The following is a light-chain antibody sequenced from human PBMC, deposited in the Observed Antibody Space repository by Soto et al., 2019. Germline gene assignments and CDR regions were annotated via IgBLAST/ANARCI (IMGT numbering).Light chain of an antibody. V-gene: IGLV2-14*03. CDR3: SSSTSSSLYV. Sequence: QSALTQPASVSGSPGQSITISCTGTSNDIGAYNYVSWYQQHPGKAPKLMIYDVSNRPSGLSNRFSGSKSGNTASLTISGLQAEDEADYYCSSSTSSSLYVFGTGTKVTVL. CDR2: DVS. CDR1: SNDIGAYNY. J-gene: IGLJ1*01.